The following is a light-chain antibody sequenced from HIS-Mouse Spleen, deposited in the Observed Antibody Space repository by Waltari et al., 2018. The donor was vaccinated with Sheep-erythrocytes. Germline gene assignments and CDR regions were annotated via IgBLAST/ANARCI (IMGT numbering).Light chain of an antibody. CDR2: YDD. CDR3: AAWDDSLNGVV. J-gene: IGLJ2*01. V-gene: IGLV1-36*01. CDR1: SSNIGNNA. Sequence: QSVLTQPPSVSEAPRQRVTIPCSGSSSNIGNNAVNWYQQLPGKAPKLLIYYDDLLPSGVTARVAGAKSGTSASLAISGLQSEDEADYYCAAWDDSLNGVVFGGGTKLTVL.